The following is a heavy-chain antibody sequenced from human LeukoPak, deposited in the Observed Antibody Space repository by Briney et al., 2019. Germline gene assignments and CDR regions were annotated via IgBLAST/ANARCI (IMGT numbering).Heavy chain of an antibody. D-gene: IGHD3-10*01. CDR1: GYTFNGYY. V-gene: IGHV1-2*02. CDR3: ALIGDHAWFDP. Sequence: ASVKVSCKASGYTFNGYYMFWVRQAPGQGLEWMGWINPNSGGTNYAQKFQGRVTMTRDTSISTAYMELSTLRSDDTAVYYCALIGDHAWFDPWGQGTLVTVSS. J-gene: IGHJ5*02. CDR2: INPNSGGT.